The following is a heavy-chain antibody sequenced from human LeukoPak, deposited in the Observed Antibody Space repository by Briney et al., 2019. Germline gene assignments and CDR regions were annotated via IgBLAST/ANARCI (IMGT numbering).Heavy chain of an antibody. D-gene: IGHD5-12*01. V-gene: IGHV3-7*01. Sequence: GGSLRLSCTASGFVFSGYWMSWVRQAPGKGLEWLANINQDGSQTSHVDSVTGRFTVSRDNAKNSLYLQMNSLRVDDTAVYYCARDSTPRYSGYDWVFWGRGTLVTVSS. J-gene: IGHJ4*02. CDR3: ARDSTPRYSGYDWVF. CDR1: GFVFSGYW. CDR2: INQDGSQT.